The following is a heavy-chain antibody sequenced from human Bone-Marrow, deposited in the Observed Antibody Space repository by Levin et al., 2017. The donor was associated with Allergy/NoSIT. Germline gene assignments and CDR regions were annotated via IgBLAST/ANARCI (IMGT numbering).Heavy chain of an antibody. D-gene: IGHD3-3*01. J-gene: IGHJ6*02. CDR3: AREGREWYPQDEMDV. V-gene: IGHV4-30-4*01. CDR1: DGSINSGDFY. CDR2: IYYSGST. Sequence: NTSETLSLTCTISDGSINSGDFYWSWIRQTPGKGLEWIGCIYYSGSTYYNPSLKSRVSISIDTSLNQFYLKLSSVTAADTAVYYCAREGREWYPQDEMDVWGQGTTVIVSS.